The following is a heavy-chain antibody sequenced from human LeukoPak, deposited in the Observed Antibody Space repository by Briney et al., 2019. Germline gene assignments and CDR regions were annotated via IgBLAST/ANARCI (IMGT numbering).Heavy chain of an antibody. V-gene: IGHV4-59*08. CDR3: ARQPANTAAFDI. CDR2: VCDNGGS. Sequence: PSETLSLTCTVSGGSINTYYWSWIRQPPGKGLEWIVYVCDNGGSNYNPSLKSRVPISLDTANNQISLRLNFVTAEDTAIYYCARQPANTAAFDIWGLGTMVTVSS. CDR1: GGSINTYY. J-gene: IGHJ3*02. D-gene: IGHD5-18*01.